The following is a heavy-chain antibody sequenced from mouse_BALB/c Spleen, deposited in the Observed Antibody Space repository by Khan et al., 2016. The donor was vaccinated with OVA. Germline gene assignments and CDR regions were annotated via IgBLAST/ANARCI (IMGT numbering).Heavy chain of an antibody. J-gene: IGHJ3*01. V-gene: IGHV1-52*01. CDR1: GYTFTSYW. Sequence: QVQLQQSGAELVRPGASVKLPCKASGYTFTSYWMNWVRQRPRQGLEWIGKINPSDSESHYNEMFKDKATLTVDKSSGTAYMQLSSLTSEDSAVYYCARREKYGYDPSWFAYWGQGTLVTVS. CDR3: ARREKYGYDPSWFAY. CDR2: INPSDSES. D-gene: IGHD2-2*01.